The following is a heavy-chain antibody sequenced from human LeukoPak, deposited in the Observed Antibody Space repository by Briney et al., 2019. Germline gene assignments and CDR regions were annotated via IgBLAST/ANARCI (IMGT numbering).Heavy chain of an antibody. Sequence: PSQTLSLTCTVSGGSITGYYWSWIRQSPGKGLEWIGYIYYNGNSHYNPSLQSRVAMSVDTSRNQFSLSLTSVTAADTAVYYCATNTRDGFNAYFFDSWGQGTLVTVSS. D-gene: IGHD2/OR15-2a*01. CDR3: ATNTRDGFNAYFFDS. J-gene: IGHJ4*02. CDR1: GGSITGYY. V-gene: IGHV4-59*08. CDR2: IYYNGNS.